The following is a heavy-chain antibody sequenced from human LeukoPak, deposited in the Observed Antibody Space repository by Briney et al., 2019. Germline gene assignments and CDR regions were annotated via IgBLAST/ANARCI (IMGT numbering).Heavy chain of an antibody. Sequence: SETLSRTCTVSGGSISSYYWSWIREPPGKGLEWIGYVYYTGSMNYNPSVKNRVTISVETSKNQFSLKLSSVTAADTAVYYCAMTAAPGLNSYFDLWGRGTLVTVSS. CDR3: AMTAAPGLNSYFDL. CDR1: GGSISSYY. V-gene: IGHV4-59*01. CDR2: VYYTGSM. J-gene: IGHJ2*01. D-gene: IGHD2-21*02.